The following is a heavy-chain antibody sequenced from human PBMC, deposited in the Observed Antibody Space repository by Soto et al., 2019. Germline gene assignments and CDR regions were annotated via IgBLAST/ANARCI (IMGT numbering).Heavy chain of an antibody. CDR3: AGERSALPGARDAMDV. J-gene: IGHJ6*02. D-gene: IGHD1-26*01. Sequence: EVRLVESGGGLVKPGGSLIVSCAASGFNFNTYSMNWVRQAPGKGLEWVSFISTSGGYKYYADSVRGQFTISRDNAKKSVYLEMNSLTADDTAVYYCAGERSALPGARDAMDVWGQGTTFTVSS. CDR2: ISTSGGYK. V-gene: IGHV3-21*02. CDR1: GFNFNTYS.